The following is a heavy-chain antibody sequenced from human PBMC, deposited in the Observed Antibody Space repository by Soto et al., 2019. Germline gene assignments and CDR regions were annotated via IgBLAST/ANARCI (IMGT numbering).Heavy chain of an antibody. Sequence: PGGSLRLSCVASGFTFSSYDLHWVRQAPGKGLEWVSGIGSAGDTYYADSVNGRFTISRENAKKSLSLHMNNLRAGDTAVYYCARGGTVIGAFDFWGQGTVVTVSS. D-gene: IGHD2-21*01. CDR1: GFTFSSYD. CDR2: IGSAGDT. J-gene: IGHJ3*01. CDR3: ARGGTVIGAFDF. V-gene: IGHV3-13*01.